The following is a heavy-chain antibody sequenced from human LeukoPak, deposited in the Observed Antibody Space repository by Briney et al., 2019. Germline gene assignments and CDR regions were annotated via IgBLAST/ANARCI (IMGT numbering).Heavy chain of an antibody. J-gene: IGHJ4*02. CDR3: AKALDYGGNPSGFDY. Sequence: PGGSLRLSCAASGFTFSSYAMSWVRQAPGKGLEWVSAISGSGGSTHYADSVKGRFTISRDNSKNTLYLQMNSLRAEDTAVYYCAKALDYGGNPSGFDYWGQGTLVTVSS. CDR2: ISGSGGST. V-gene: IGHV3-23*01. CDR1: GFTFSSYA. D-gene: IGHD4-23*01.